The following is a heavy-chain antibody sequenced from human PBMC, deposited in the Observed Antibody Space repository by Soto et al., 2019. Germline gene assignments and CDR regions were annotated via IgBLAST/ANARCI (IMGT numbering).Heavy chain of an antibody. Sequence: SETLSLTCTVSGGSISSYYWSWIRQPPGKGLEWIGYIYYGGSTNYNPSLKSRVTISVDTSKNQFSLKLSSVTAADTAVYYCARDHLSPVPAAPYYYYYGMDVWGQGTTVTVSS. J-gene: IGHJ6*02. V-gene: IGHV4-59*01. CDR1: GGSISSYY. D-gene: IGHD2-2*01. CDR2: IYYGGST. CDR3: ARDHLSPVPAAPYYYYYGMDV.